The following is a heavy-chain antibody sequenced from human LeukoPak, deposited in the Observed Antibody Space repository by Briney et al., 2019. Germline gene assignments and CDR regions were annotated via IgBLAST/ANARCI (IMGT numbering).Heavy chain of an antibody. D-gene: IGHD6-13*01. J-gene: IGHJ4*02. CDR1: GFTFSSYA. CDR2: IYYSGST. Sequence: GSLRLSCAASGFTFSSYAMHWIRQPPGKGLEWIGSIYYSGSTYYNPSLKSRVTISVDTSKNQFSLKLSSVTAADTAVYYCARDEYLIAAAGFDYWGQGTLVTVSS. V-gene: IGHV4-39*07. CDR3: ARDEYLIAAAGFDY.